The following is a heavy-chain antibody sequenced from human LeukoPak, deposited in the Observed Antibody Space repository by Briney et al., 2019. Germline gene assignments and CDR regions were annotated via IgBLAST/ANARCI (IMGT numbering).Heavy chain of an antibody. CDR1: GFTFSDYY. V-gene: IGHV3-11*04. D-gene: IGHD6-19*01. CDR2: ISTGGNSI. CDR3: ARLYSTGWYGGPDY. J-gene: IGHJ4*02. Sequence: GGSLRLSCAASGFTFSDYYMSWIRQAPGKGLEWVSYISTGGNSIYYADSVKGRFTISRDNAKNSLYLQMSSLRAEDTAVYYCARLYSTGWYGGPDYWGQGTLVAVSS.